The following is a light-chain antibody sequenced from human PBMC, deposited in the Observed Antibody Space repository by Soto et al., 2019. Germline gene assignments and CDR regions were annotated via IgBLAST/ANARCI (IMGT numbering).Light chain of an antibody. Sequence: QSVLTQPPSVSGTPGQRVTISCSGSFSNIGDNAVYWYQQLPGAAPKLLIYLNDQRPSGVPDRFSGSKSGTSASLAISGLQSGDEADYYCAAWDDSLNALFGTGTKVTVL. J-gene: IGLJ1*01. CDR1: FSNIGDNA. CDR3: AAWDDSLNAL. V-gene: IGLV1-44*01. CDR2: LND.